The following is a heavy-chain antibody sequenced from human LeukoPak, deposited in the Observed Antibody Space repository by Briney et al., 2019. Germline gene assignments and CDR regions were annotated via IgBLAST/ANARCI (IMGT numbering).Heavy chain of an antibody. Sequence: SETLSLTCTVSGGSIGRYYWAWIRQSAGKGREWIGHIYTNVATNYNPSFKGRVTVSVDTSKNQISLRLTFVTAADTAMYYCARAGTANYLFDHWGQGTPVTVSS. J-gene: IGHJ4*02. CDR1: GGSIGRYY. CDR2: IYTNVAT. D-gene: IGHD4/OR15-4a*01. CDR3: ARAGTANYLFDH. V-gene: IGHV4-4*07.